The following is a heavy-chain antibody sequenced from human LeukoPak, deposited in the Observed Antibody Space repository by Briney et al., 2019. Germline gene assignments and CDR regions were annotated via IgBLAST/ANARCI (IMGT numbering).Heavy chain of an antibody. CDR2: ISYDGSNK. V-gene: IGHV3-30*04. CDR3: ARLVRRGYSGYPIIKRYYYYYMDV. Sequence: GGSLRLSCAASGFTFSSYAMHWVRQAPGKGLEWVAVISYDGSNKYYADSVKGRFTISRDNSKNTLYLQMNSLRAEDTAVYYCARLVRRGYSGYPIIKRYYYYYMDVWGKGTTVTVSS. D-gene: IGHD5-12*01. CDR1: GFTFSSYA. J-gene: IGHJ6*03.